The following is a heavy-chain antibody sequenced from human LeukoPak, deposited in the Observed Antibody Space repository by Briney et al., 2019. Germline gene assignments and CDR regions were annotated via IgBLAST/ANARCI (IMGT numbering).Heavy chain of an antibody. CDR3: ARGPRLDLRNFDRLGPGDGFDI. J-gene: IGHJ3*02. D-gene: IGHD3-9*01. CDR1: GGTFSSYA. CDR2: IIPIFGTA. Sequence: SVKVSCKASGGTFSSYAISWVRQAPGQGLEWMGGIIPIFGTANYAQKFQGRVTITADESTSTAYMELSSLRSEDTAVYYCARGPRLDLRNFDRLGPGDGFDILGQGTMVTVSS. V-gene: IGHV1-69*13.